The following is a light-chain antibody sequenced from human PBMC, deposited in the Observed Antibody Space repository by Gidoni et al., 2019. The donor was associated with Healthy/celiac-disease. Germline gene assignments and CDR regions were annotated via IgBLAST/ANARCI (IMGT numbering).Light chain of an antibody. CDR1: QSISSY. Sequence: DIQMTQSPSSLSASVGDRVTITCRASQSISSYLNWYQQKPGTAPKLLIYAASSLQSGVPSRFSGSGSGTDFTLTINSLQPEDFATYYCQQSYSTPPAFXQXTRLEIK. CDR3: QQSYSTPPA. V-gene: IGKV1-39*01. J-gene: IGKJ5*01. CDR2: AAS.